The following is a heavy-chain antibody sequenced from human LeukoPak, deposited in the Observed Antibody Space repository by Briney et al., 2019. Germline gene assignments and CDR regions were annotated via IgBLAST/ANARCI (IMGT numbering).Heavy chain of an antibody. CDR3: ARTPTVTTLGWFDP. D-gene: IGHD4-17*01. V-gene: IGHV4-4*07. CDR1: CGSISSYY. Sequence: SETLSLTCTVSCGSISSYYWSWIRQPAGKGLEWIGRIYTSGSTNYNPSLKSRVTMSVDKSKNQFSLKLSSVTAADTAVYYCARTPTVTTLGWFDPWGQGTLVTVSS. CDR2: IYTSGST. J-gene: IGHJ5*02.